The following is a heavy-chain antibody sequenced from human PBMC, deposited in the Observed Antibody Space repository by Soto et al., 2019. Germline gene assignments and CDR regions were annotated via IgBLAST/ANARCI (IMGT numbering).Heavy chain of an antibody. Sequence: EVQLVESGGGLVKPGGSLRLSCAASGFTFSRYSMNWVRQAPGKGLEWVSSISSSSSYIYYADSVKGRFTISRDNAKNSLYLQMNSLRAEDTAVYYCARDRELRYYYYGMDVWGQGTTVTVSS. V-gene: IGHV3-21*01. J-gene: IGHJ6*02. CDR2: ISSSSSYI. CDR1: GFTFSRYS. CDR3: ARDRELRYYYYGMDV. D-gene: IGHD1-7*01.